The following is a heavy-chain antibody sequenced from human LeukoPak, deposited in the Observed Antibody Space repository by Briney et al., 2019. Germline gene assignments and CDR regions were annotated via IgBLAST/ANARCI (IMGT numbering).Heavy chain of an antibody. CDR1: GFTFSSYA. CDR3: AKGTRGYTYALSDY. J-gene: IGHJ4*02. V-gene: IGHV3-23*01. Sequence: GGSLRLSCAASGFTFSSYAMSWVRQAPGKGLEWVSAISYSGGSTYYADSVKGRFTISRDNSKNTLYLQMNNLRAEDTALYYCAKGTRGYTYALSDYWGQGTLVTVSS. D-gene: IGHD5-18*01. CDR2: ISYSGGST.